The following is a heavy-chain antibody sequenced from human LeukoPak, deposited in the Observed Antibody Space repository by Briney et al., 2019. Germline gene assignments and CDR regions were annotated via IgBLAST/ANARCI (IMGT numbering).Heavy chain of an antibody. J-gene: IGHJ4*02. CDR1: GFTFSDYY. CDR2: ISSSSSYT. D-gene: IGHD3-10*01. V-gene: IGHV3-11*06. Sequence: GSLRLSCAASGFTFSDYYMSWIRRAPGKGLEWVSYISSSSSYTNYADSVKGRFTISRDNAKNSLYLQMNSLRAEDTAVYYCARDPYGSGSYFDYWGQGTLVTVSS. CDR3: ARDPYGSGSYFDY.